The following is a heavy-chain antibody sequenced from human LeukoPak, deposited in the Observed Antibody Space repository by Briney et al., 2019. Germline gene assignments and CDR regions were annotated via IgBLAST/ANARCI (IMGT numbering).Heavy chain of an antibody. CDR3: GKVGWTVSGPSDY. D-gene: IGHD2-15*01. CDR2: ISESGDTT. V-gene: IGHV3-23*01. J-gene: IGHJ4*02. Sequence: PGGSLRHSCADSGFTFSSRAMIWVRQAPGKGVEGVSGISESGDTTYYEDSAKGRLTISRDISRNTLYLQMHSLRAEDTAVYYCGKVGWTVSGPSDYWGQGTLVTVSS. CDR1: GFTFSSRA.